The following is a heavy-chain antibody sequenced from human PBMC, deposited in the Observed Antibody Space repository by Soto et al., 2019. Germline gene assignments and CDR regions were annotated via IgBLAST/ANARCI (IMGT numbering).Heavy chain of an antibody. CDR1: GFTFSSYA. CDR3: VRDYAWFGEPMGAFRGMDV. J-gene: IGHJ6*02. CDR2: ISYDGSNK. Sequence: QVQLVESGGGVVQPGRSLRLSCAASGFTFSSYAMHWVRQAPGKGLEWVAVISYDGSNKYYADSVKGRFTISRDNSKNTLYLQMNSLRAEDTAVYYCVRDYAWFGEPMGAFRGMDVWGQGTTVTVSS. D-gene: IGHD3-10*01. V-gene: IGHV3-30-3*01.